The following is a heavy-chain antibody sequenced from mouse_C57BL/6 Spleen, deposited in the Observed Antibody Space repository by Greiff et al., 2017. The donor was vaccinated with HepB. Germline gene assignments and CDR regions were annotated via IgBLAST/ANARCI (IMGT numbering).Heavy chain of an antibody. J-gene: IGHJ4*01. CDR1: GYTFTDYY. D-gene: IGHD2-4*01. V-gene: IGHV1-19*01. CDR2: INPYNGGT. Sequence: EVQLQQSGPVLVKPGASVKMSCKASGYTFTDYYMNWVKQSHGKSLEWIGVINPYNGGTSYNQKFKGKATLTVDKSSSTAYMELNSLTSEDSAVYYWARRGYYDYDGYAMDYWGQGTSVTVSS. CDR3: ARRGYYDYDGYAMDY.